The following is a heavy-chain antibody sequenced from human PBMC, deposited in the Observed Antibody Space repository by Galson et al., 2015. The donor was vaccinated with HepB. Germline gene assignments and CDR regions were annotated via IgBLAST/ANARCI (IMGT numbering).Heavy chain of an antibody. D-gene: IGHD7-27*01. V-gene: IGHV3-15*01. CDR2: IKSKTDGGTT. J-gene: IGHJ6*02. Sequence: SLRLSCAASGFTFSNAWMSWVRQAPGKGLEWVGRIKSKTDGGTTDYAAPVKGRFTISRDDSKNTLYLQMNSLKTEDTAVYYCTTDPRDDIVLNWGSGYYYYGMDVWGQGTTVTVSS. CDR1: GFTFSNAW. CDR3: TTDPRDDIVLNWGSGYYYYGMDV.